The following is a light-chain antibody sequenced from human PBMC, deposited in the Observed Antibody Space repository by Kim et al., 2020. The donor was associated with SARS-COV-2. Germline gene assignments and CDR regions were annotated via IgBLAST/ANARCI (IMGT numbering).Light chain of an antibody. CDR1: GIRRYS. J-gene: IGLJ1*01. Sequence: ALGQTVRTTCKGDGIRRYSASWYQQKPGQTPVLVIYARNNRPSGIPDRFSGSTSGNTASLTITGAQAEDEADYFCNSRDSSGRYYVFGTGTKVTVL. V-gene: IGLV3-19*01. CDR2: ARN. CDR3: NSRDSSGRYYV.